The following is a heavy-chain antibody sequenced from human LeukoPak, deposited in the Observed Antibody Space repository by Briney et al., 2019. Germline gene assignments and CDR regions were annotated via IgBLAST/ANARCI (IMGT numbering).Heavy chain of an antibody. D-gene: IGHD3-10*01. V-gene: IGHV3-7*02. J-gene: IGHJ4*02. CDR1: GFKFSTYF. CDR3: AILGDYYGSGSPSDY. CDR2: INQDGSEK. Sequence: GGSLRLSCAASGFKFSTYFMSWVRQAPGKGLEWVANINQDGSEKYYVDSVKGRFAISRDNAKNSLYLQMNSLRAEDTAVYYCAILGDYYGSGSPSDYWGQGTLVTVSS.